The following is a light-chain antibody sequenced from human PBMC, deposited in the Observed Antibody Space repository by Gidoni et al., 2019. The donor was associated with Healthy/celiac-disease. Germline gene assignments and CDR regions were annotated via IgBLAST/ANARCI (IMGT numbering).Light chain of an antibody. CDR1: QSISSY. CDR3: QQSYSTPLT. V-gene: IGKV1-39*01. CDR2: AAS. Sequence: IQMTQSPSSLSASVGDRVTITCRASQSISSYLNWYQQKPGKAPKLLIYAASSLQSGVPSRFSGSGSGTDFTLTISSLQPEDFATYYCQQSYSTPLTFGSXTKVDIK. J-gene: IGKJ3*01.